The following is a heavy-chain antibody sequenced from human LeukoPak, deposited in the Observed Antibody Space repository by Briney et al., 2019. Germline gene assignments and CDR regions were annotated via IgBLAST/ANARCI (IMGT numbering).Heavy chain of an antibody. CDR1: GGSFSGYY. Sequence: PSETPSLTCAVYGGSFSGYYWSWIRQPPGKGLEWIGEINHSGSTNYNPSLKSRVTISVDTSKNQFSLKLSSVTAADTAVYYCARGLALEWLLYPALGDDYWGQGTLVTVSS. V-gene: IGHV4-34*01. CDR2: INHSGST. D-gene: IGHD3-3*01. CDR3: ARGLALEWLLYPALGDDY. J-gene: IGHJ4*02.